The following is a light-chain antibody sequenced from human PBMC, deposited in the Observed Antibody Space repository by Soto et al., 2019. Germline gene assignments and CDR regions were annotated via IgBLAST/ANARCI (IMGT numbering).Light chain of an antibody. V-gene: IGLV4-69*01. CDR3: QTWGTGIVL. CDR1: RGHSSYA. Sequence: QPVLTQSPSASASLGASVKLTCTLSRGHSSYAIAWHQQQPEKGPRYLMKLNSDGSHSKGDGIPDRFSGSSSGAERYLTISSLQSEDEADYYCQTWGTGIVLFGGGTKLTVL. CDR2: LNSDGSH. J-gene: IGLJ2*01.